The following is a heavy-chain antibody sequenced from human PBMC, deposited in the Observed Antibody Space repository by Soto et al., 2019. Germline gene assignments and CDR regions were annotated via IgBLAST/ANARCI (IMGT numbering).Heavy chain of an antibody. Sequence: GGSLRLSCSASGFTFAAYTMSWGRLTPGKGLEWVGFIRRIAYGGTTDYAASVTGRFTISRDDSRKIVYLQMSRLKIEGTAVYYCSRSLAIDFDSWGQGTLVTVSS. CDR3: SRSLAIDFDS. V-gene: IGHV3-49*04. CDR1: GFTFAAYT. CDR2: IRRIAYGGTT. J-gene: IGHJ4*02.